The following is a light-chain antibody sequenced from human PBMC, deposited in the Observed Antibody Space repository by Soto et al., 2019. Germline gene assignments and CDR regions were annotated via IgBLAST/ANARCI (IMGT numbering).Light chain of an antibody. J-gene: IGKJ4*01. CDR2: WAS. CDR3: QHYYSTPVT. V-gene: IGKV4-1*01. CDR1: QSVLSSSNNKNY. Sequence: DIVMTQSPDSLTVSLGERATINCKSSQSVLSSSNNKNYLAWYQQKPGQPPKLLIYWASTRESGVPDRFSGSGSGTDFTLPTNSLQAEDVAVYYCQHYYSTPVTFGGGTKVEIK.